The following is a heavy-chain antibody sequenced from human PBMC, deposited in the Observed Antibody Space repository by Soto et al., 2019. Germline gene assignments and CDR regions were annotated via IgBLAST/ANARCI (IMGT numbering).Heavy chain of an antibody. J-gene: IGHJ4*02. V-gene: IGHV3-7*01. CDR1: RFTIGNYW. D-gene: IGHD3-10*01. Sequence: EVLLVESGGGLVQPGGSLTLSCAASRFTIGNYWMNWVRQAPGKGLEWVANIKGDGSEQYYVGSVEGRFTISRDNTKNSLDLQMNSLRVDDTAVYYCAAGFPPDFWGQGTLVTVSS. CDR3: AAGFPPDF. CDR2: IKGDGSEQ.